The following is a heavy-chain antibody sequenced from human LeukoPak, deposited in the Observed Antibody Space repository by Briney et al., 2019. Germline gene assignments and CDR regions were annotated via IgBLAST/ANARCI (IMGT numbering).Heavy chain of an antibody. D-gene: IGHD3-22*01. Sequence: GGSLRLSCAASGFTFSSYGMHWVRQAPGQGLEWVAVISYDGSNKYYADSVKGRFTISRDNSKNTLYLQMNSLRAEDTAVYYCAKDTFASTYYYDSSGNDYWGQGTLVTVSS. J-gene: IGHJ4*02. CDR1: GFTFSSYG. V-gene: IGHV3-30*18. CDR3: AKDTFASTYYYDSSGNDY. CDR2: ISYDGSNK.